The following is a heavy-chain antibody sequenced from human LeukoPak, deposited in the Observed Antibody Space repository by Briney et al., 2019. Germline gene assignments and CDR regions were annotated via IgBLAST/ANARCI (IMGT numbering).Heavy chain of an antibody. V-gene: IGHV3-15*01. CDR2: IKSKTDGGTT. D-gene: IGHD6-13*01. CDR1: GFSFSNAW. J-gene: IGHJ6*03. Sequence: GRSLRLSCAASGFSFSNAWMSWGRQAPGRGGEWVGGIKSKTDGGTTDYAAHVKGRFTISRDDSKTTLYLQMNSLNTEDTAVYYCTTLSSWPFYYMHVWGKGTTVTVSS. CDR3: TTLSSWPFYYMHV.